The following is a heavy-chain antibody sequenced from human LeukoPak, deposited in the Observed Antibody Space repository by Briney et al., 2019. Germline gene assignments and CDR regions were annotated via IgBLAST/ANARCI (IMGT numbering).Heavy chain of an antibody. Sequence: SETLSLTCTVSDGSISSSSYYWGWIRQPPGKGLEWIGNIYYSGNTYYNPSLKSRVTISVDTSKNQFSLKLSSVTAADTAVYYCATRNDYGEDYWGQGTLVTVSS. J-gene: IGHJ4*02. CDR3: ATRNDYGEDY. V-gene: IGHV4-39*07. CDR1: DGSISSSSYY. D-gene: IGHD4-17*01. CDR2: IYYSGNT.